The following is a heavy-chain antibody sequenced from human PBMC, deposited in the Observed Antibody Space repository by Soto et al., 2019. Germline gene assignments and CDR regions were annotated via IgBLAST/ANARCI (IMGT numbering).Heavy chain of an antibody. J-gene: IGHJ4*02. CDR3: AKDREALVRGAHFDY. CDR2: ISGIGSST. CDR1: GFTFSSYS. D-gene: IGHD3-10*01. Sequence: GGSLRLSCAASGFTFSSYSMNWVRQAPGKGLEWVSTISGIGSSTYYADSVKGRFAISSDSSKNTLYLQMHRLRAEDSAIYYCAKDREALVRGAHFDYWGLGTLVTVSS. V-gene: IGHV3-23*01.